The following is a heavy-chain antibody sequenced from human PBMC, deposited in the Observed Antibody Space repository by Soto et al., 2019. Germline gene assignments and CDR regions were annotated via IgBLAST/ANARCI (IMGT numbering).Heavy chain of an antibody. CDR3: ARSHYDFWSGYPRVAFDI. CDR1: GASVSSGDYY. V-gene: IGHV4-61*08. CDR2: IYYNGNT. Sequence: QALLQESGPGLVKPSETLSLTCNVSGASVSSGDYYWNWIRQPPGKGLEWIGYIYYNGNTNYNPSLQSRVTISLDKSKNQFSLTLNFVTAADTAVYYCARSHYDFWSGYPRVAFDIWGQGTKVTVSS. J-gene: IGHJ3*02. D-gene: IGHD3-3*01.